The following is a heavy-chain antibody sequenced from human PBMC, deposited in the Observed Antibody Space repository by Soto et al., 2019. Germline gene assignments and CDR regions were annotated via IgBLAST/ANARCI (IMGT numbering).Heavy chain of an antibody. CDR3: ARDPSSYYDSSGHRGWFDP. D-gene: IGHD3-22*01. CDR2: IYYSGST. V-gene: IGHV4-59*01. Sequence: SETLSLTCTVSGGSISSYYWSWIRQPPGKGLEWIGYIYYSGSTNYNPSLKSRVTISVDTSKNQFSLKLSSVTAADTAVYYCARDPSSYYDSSGHRGWFDPWGQGTLVTVSS. J-gene: IGHJ5*02. CDR1: GGSISSYY.